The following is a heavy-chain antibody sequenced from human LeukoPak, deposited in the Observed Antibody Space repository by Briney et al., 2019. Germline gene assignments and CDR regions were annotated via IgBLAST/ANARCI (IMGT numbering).Heavy chain of an antibody. Sequence: PGGSLRLSCAASGFTFSSYEMNWVRQAPGKGLEWLAFIRYDGSNTYYADSVKGRFTISRDNSKNTLYLQMNSLRAEDTAVYYCANYGAITRKYYFDYWGQGTLVTVSS. D-gene: IGHD3-10*01. V-gene: IGHV3-30*02. CDR2: IRYDGSNT. CDR3: ANYGAITRKYYFDY. J-gene: IGHJ4*02. CDR1: GFTFSSYE.